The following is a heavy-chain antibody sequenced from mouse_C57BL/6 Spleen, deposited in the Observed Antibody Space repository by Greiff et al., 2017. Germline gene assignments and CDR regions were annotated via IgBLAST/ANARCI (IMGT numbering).Heavy chain of an antibody. Sequence: LVESGPELVKPGASVKISCKASGYAFSSSWMNWVKQRPGKGLEWIGRVYPGDGDTNYNGKFKGKATLTADKYSSTACMQLSSLTSEDSAVYFGARCGWEADYWGQGTTLTVSS. J-gene: IGHJ2*01. D-gene: IGHD4-1*01. V-gene: IGHV1-82*01. CDR1: GYAFSSSW. CDR2: VYPGDGDT. CDR3: ARCGWEADY.